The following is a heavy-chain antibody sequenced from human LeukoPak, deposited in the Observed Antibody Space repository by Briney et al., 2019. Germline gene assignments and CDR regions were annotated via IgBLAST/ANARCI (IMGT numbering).Heavy chain of an antibody. CDR2: ISHTGKT. J-gene: IGHJ4*02. D-gene: IGHD2/OR15-2a*01. V-gene: IGHV4-59*11. Sequence: KPSETLSLTCTVSGGSLNNHYWSWVRQPPGKALEWIGYISHTGKTGSHPSLKSRVTISVDTSKNQFSLKLGSVTTADTAVYYCARDTAYTSTTCCNDYFDSWGQGTLVTVSS. CDR1: GGSLNNHY. CDR3: ARDTAYTSTTCCNDYFDS.